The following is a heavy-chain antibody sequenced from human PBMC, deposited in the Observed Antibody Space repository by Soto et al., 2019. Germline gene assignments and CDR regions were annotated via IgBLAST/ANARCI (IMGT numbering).Heavy chain of an antibody. CDR2: MNPNSGNT. CDR1: GYTFTSYD. Sequence: ASVKVSCKASGYTFTSYDINLVRLATGQGLEWIGWMNPNSGNTGYAQKFQGRVTMTRNTSISTAYMELSSLGSEDTAVYYCAGVHYYYYYMDVWGKGTTVTVSS. CDR3: AGVHYYYYYMDV. J-gene: IGHJ6*03. V-gene: IGHV1-8*01. D-gene: IGHD1-1*01.